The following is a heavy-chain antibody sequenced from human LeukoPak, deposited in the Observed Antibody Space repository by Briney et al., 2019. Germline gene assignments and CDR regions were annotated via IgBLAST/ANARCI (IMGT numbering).Heavy chain of an antibody. CDR1: GFTFSNSA. CDR2: IIVGSGRT. V-gene: IGHV1-58*02. D-gene: IGHD1-26*01. Sequence: SVKVSCKTSGFTFSNSAMQWVRQARGQRLEWTGWIIVGSGRTHSAQNLQGRITITRDMSTNTAYMELSSLRSDDTAVYYCAAELYSGTYGRCCSFAFWGQGTQVTVSS. CDR3: AAELYSGTYGRCCSFAF. J-gene: IGHJ4*02.